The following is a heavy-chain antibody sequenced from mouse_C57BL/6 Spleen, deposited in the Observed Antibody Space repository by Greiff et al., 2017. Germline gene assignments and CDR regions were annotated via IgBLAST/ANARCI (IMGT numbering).Heavy chain of an antibody. CDR1: GYTFTSYW. J-gene: IGHJ4*01. CDR2: INPSSGYT. D-gene: IGHD1-1*01. Sequence: VQLQQSGAELAKPGASVKLSCKASGYTFTSYWMHWVKQRPGQGLEWIGYINPSSGYTKYNQKFKDKATLTADKSSSTAYMQLSSLTYEESAVYYCAPGGYYVSYAMDYWGQGTSVTVSS. V-gene: IGHV1-7*01. CDR3: APGGYYVSYAMDY.